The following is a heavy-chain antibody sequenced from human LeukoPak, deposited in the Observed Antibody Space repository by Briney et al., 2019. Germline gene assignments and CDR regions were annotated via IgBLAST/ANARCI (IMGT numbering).Heavy chain of an antibody. V-gene: IGHV4-59*01. Sequence: SETLSLTCTVSGGSISNYYWSWIRQSPVKGLEWIGFIYYSGSTNYNPSLKSRVTISVDTSKNQFSLKLSSVTAADTAVYYCARARRWNAAVEGWWFDPWGQGTLVTVSS. CDR2: IYYSGST. J-gene: IGHJ5*02. CDR1: GGSISNYY. D-gene: IGHD1-1*01. CDR3: ARARRWNAAVEGWWFDP.